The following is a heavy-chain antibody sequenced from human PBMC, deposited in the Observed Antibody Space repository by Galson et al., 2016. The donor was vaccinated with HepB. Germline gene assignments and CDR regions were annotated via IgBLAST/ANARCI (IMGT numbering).Heavy chain of an antibody. J-gene: IGHJ6*02. CDR3: AKPSCGGECYYRMDV. CDR1: GFTFSTYS. V-gene: IGHV3-23*01. D-gene: IGHD2-21*01. Sequence: SLRLSCAASGFTFSTYSMTWVRQAPGKGLEWVSAISGTGGRTHYADSVKGRFSISRDGSKNTLYLQLNSLRVDDTAVYYCAKPSCGGECYYRMDVWGQGTTGTVSS. CDR2: ISGTGGRT.